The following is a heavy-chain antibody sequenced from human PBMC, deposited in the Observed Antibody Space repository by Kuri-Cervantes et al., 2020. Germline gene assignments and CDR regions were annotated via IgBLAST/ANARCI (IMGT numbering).Heavy chain of an antibody. CDR3: ARETAAGTVDY. V-gene: IGHV1-18*01. CDR1: GYTFTSYG. Sequence: ASVKVSCKASGYTFTSYGISWVRQAPGQGLEWMGWISAYNGNTNYAQKLQGRVSMTTDTSTSTAYMELRSLRSEDTAVYYCARETAAGTVDYWGQGTLVTVSS. J-gene: IGHJ4*02. CDR2: ISAYNGNT. D-gene: IGHD6-13*01.